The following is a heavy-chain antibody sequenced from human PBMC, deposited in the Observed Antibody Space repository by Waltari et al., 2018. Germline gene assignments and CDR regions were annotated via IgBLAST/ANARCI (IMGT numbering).Heavy chain of an antibody. V-gene: IGHV4-34*01. CDR2: INHSGST. CDR3: ARGRYSGYFDY. CDR1: GGSFSGYY. D-gene: IGHD3-10*01. Sequence: QVQLQQWGAGLLKPSETLSLTCAVYGGSFSGYYWSWIRQPPGKGLEWIGEINHSGSTNYNPSLKSRVTISVDTSKNQFSLKLSSVTAADTAVYYCARGRYSGYFDYWGQGTLVTVSS. J-gene: IGHJ4*02.